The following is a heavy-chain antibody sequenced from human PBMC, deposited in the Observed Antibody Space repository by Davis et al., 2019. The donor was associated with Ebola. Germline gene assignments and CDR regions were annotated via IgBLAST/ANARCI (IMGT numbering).Heavy chain of an antibody. CDR1: GFTFSSYS. V-gene: IGHV3-48*01. Sequence: PGGSLRLSCAASGFTFSSYSMNWVRQAPGKGLEWVSYISSSSSTIYYADSVKGRFTISRGNAKNTLYLQMNSLRAEDTAVYYCAKGGRIVLMEYAPTDYWGQGTLVTVSS. CDR2: ISSSSSTI. D-gene: IGHD2-8*01. CDR3: AKGGRIVLMEYAPTDY. J-gene: IGHJ4*02.